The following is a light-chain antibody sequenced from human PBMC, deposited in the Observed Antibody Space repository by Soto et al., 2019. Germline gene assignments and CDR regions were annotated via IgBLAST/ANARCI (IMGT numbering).Light chain of an antibody. CDR1: QSISSW. CDR2: AAS. J-gene: IGKJ1*01. V-gene: IGKV1-5*01. CDR3: QQYNSYSWT. Sequence: DIQMTQSPSTLSASVGDRVTITCRASQSISSWLAWYQQKPGKAPNPLIHAASSLQSGVPSRFSGTGSGTEFTLTISSLQPDDFATYYCQQYNSYSWTFGQGTKVDIK.